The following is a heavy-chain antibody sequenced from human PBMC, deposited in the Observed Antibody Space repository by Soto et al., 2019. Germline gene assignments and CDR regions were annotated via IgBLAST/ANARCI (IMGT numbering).Heavy chain of an antibody. CDR3: ARTQQRGYTGYHLDY. J-gene: IGHJ4*02. Sequence: PGGSLRLSCAASGFTFSSYWMSWVRQAPGKGLEWVANIKQDGSEKYYVDSVKGRSTISRDNAKNSLYLHMDSLRAEDTAVYYCARTQQRGYTGYHLDYWGQGTMVTLSS. V-gene: IGHV3-7*01. CDR2: IKQDGSEK. CDR1: GFTFSSYW. D-gene: IGHD5-12*01.